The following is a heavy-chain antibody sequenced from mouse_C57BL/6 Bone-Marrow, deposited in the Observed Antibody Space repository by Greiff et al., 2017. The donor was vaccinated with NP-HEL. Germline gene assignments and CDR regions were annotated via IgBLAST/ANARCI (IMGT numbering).Heavy chain of an antibody. V-gene: IGHV1-7*01. CDR2: INPSSGYT. J-gene: IGHJ1*03. CDR1: GYTFTSYW. D-gene: IGHD1-1*01. Sequence: QVQLQQSGPELVKPGASVKLSCKASGYTFTSYWMHWVKQRPGQGLEWIGYINPSSGYTKYNQKFKDKATLTADKSSITAYIQLSSLTYEDSAVYYCARSPYYYGSILSYWYFDVWGTGTTVTVSS. CDR3: ARSPYYYGSILSYWYFDV.